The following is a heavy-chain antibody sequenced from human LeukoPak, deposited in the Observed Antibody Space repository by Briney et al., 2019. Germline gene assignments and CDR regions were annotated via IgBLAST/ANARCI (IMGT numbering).Heavy chain of an antibody. Sequence: GGSLRLSCAASGFTFSGSAMHWVRQASGKGLEWVGRIGSKANNYATPYAASVKGRFTISRDDPKNTAYLQMNSLKTEDTAVYYCTRRGTVTTDAFDIWGQGTMVTVSS. V-gene: IGHV3-73*01. CDR2: IGSKANNYAT. D-gene: IGHD4-17*01. CDR3: TRRGTVTTDAFDI. CDR1: GFTFSGSA. J-gene: IGHJ3*02.